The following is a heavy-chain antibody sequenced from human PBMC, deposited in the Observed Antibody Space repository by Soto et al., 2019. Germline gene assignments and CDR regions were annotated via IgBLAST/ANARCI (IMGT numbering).Heavy chain of an antibody. D-gene: IGHD3-3*01. CDR1: GGSISSSNW. J-gene: IGHJ6*02. V-gene: IGHV4-4*02. Sequence: SETLSLTCAVSGGSISSSNWWSWVRQPPGKGLEWFGEIYHSGSTNYNPSLKSQVTISVDKSKNQFSLKLSSVTAADTAVYYCARDPYYDFWSGEYYYGMDVWGQGTTVTVSS. CDR3: ARDPYYDFWSGEYYYGMDV. CDR2: IYHSGST.